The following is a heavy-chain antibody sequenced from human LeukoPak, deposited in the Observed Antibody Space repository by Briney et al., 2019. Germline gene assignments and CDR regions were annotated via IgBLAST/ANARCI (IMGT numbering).Heavy chain of an antibody. CDR3: ARVDGVMTTVTP. Sequence: SETLSLTCTVSGGSISSYYWSWIRQPPGNGLEWIGYIYYSGSTNYNPSLKSRVTISVDTSKNQFSLKLSSVTAADTAVDYCARVDGVMTTVTPWGQGTLVTVSS. CDR2: IYYSGST. V-gene: IGHV4-59*01. CDR1: GGSISSYY. D-gene: IGHD4-17*01. J-gene: IGHJ5*02.